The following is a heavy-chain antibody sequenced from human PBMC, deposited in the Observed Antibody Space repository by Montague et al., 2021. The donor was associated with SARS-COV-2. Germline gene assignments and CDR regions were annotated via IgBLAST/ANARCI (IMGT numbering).Heavy chain of an antibody. J-gene: IGHJ4*02. V-gene: IGHV4-31*03. CDR1: GASLSSGGYF. CDR3: ARERSLGGNYNYFDY. D-gene: IGHD4-11*01. CDR2: IFHSGNT. Sequence: TLSLTCSVSGASLSSGGYFWAWVRQLPGKDLEWIGYIFHSGNTYYNPSLKSRVVISQDPSDNHLFLTLMSVTAADTAVYYCARERSLGGNYNYFDYWGQGTLVTVSS.